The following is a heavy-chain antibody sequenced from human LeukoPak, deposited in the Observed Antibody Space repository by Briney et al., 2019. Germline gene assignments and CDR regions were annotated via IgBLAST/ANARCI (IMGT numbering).Heavy chain of an antibody. CDR3: ASAYCGGDCTPYWYFDL. CDR1: GGSISSGTYY. CDR2: IYHSGST. Sequence: PSETLSLTCTVSGGSISSGTYYWGWVRQPPGEGLEWIGFIYHSGSTYYTPSLKSRVTISVDTSKNQFSLKLSSVTAADTAVYYCASAYCGGDCTPYWYFDLWGRGTLVTVSS. D-gene: IGHD2-21*02. J-gene: IGHJ2*01. V-gene: IGHV4-39*01.